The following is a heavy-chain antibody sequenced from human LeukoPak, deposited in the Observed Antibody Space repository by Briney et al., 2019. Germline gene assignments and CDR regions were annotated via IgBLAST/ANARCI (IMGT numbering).Heavy chain of an antibody. CDR2: ITTKAEGGTT. CDR3: ATGAGRSGF. V-gene: IGHV3-15*01. CDR1: GFTFRNVW. Sequence: GRSLRLSCAASGFTFRNVWMSWVRQAPGKGLEWVGRITTKAEGGTTAYAAAVKGRFSISRDDPENTLYLQMNSLKTEDSAVYYCATGAGRSGFWGQGTLVTVSS. D-gene: IGHD3-22*01. J-gene: IGHJ4*02.